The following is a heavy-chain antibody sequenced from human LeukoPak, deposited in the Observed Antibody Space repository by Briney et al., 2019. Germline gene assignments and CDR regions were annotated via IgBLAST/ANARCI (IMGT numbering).Heavy chain of an antibody. CDR3: ARDSSRYAFDY. CDR2: IWYDGSNK. J-gene: IGHJ4*02. Sequence: GRSLRLSCAASGFTFSSYGMHCVRQAPGKGLEWVAVIWYDGSNKYYADSVKGRFTISRDNSKNTLYLQMNSLRAEDTAVYYCARDSSRYAFDYWGQGTLVTVSS. CDR1: GFTFSSYG. D-gene: IGHD6-13*01. V-gene: IGHV3-33*01.